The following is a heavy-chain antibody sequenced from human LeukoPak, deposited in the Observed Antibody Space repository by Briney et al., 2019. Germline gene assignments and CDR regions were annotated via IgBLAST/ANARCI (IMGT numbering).Heavy chain of an antibody. CDR2: INPNSGGT. CDR3: ARARRVVVVPAAPYFDY. V-gene: IGHV1-2*02. D-gene: IGHD2-2*01. J-gene: IGHJ4*02. CDR1: GYTFTGYY. Sequence: GASVKVSCKASGYTFTGYYMHWVRQAPGQGLEWMGWINPNSGGTNYAQKFQGRVTMTRDTSISTAYMELSRLRSDDTAVYYCARARRVVVVPAAPYFDYWGQGTLVTVSS.